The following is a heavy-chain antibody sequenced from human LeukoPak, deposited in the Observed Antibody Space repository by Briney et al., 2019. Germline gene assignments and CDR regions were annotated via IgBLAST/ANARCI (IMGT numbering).Heavy chain of an antibody. J-gene: IGHJ4*02. D-gene: IGHD6-13*01. CDR1: GGSISSYY. CDR3: ARADSSSWYFLGY. Sequence: SETLSLTCTVSGGSISSYYWSWIRQPPGKGLEWIGYIYYSGSTNYNPSLKSRVTISVDTSKNQSSLKLSSVTAADTAVYYCARADSSSWYFLGYWGLGTLVTVSS. V-gene: IGHV4-59*01. CDR2: IYYSGST.